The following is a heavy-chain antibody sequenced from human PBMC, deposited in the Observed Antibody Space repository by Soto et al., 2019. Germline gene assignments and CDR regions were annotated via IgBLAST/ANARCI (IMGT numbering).Heavy chain of an antibody. Sequence: SETLSLTCSVSGVSISSGGHYWSWIRQTPGKGLEWVGYIQVSGDTFYNPSLEGRVSMSVDTSKNQFSLDLTSVTAADTAVYYCLRDTSWSRPYWGQGTLVTVSS. CDR1: GVSISSGGHY. J-gene: IGHJ4*02. V-gene: IGHV4-30-4*01. CDR3: LRDTSWSRPY. D-gene: IGHD2-15*01. CDR2: IQVSGDT.